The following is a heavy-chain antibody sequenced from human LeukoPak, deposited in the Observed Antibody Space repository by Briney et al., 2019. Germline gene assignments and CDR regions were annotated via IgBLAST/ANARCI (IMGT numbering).Heavy chain of an antibody. CDR3: VKDRTREGNRLFEH. J-gene: IGHJ4*02. CDR1: GFTFSRYW. CDR2: INTDGTST. Sequence: GGSLRLSCAVSGFTFSRYWMHWVRQAPGKGLVWVSRINTDGTSTNYADSVKGRFTISRDNAKNTLYLRMNSLRDEDTAVYYCVKDRTREGNRLFEHWGQGTLVTVSS. D-gene: IGHD1-1*01. V-gene: IGHV3-74*01.